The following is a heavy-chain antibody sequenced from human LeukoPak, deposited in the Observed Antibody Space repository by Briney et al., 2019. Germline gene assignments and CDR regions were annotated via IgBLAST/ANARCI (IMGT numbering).Heavy chain of an antibody. Sequence: ASETLSLTCTVSGGSISSSSYYWGWIRQPPGKGLEWIGEIYHSGSTNYNPSLKSRVTISVDKSKNQFSLKLSSVTAADTAVYYCAREAAAGTVDYWGQGTLVTVSS. CDR1: GGSISSSSYY. J-gene: IGHJ4*02. CDR2: IYHSGST. D-gene: IGHD6-13*01. CDR3: AREAAAGTVDY. V-gene: IGHV4-39*07.